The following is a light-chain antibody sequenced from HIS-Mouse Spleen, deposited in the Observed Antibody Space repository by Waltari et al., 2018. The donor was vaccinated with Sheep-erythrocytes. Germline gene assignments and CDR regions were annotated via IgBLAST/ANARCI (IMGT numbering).Light chain of an antibody. Sequence: QSALTQPASVSVSPGQSITISCTGTSSDVGSYNLVSWYQPHPGKAPKLMIYEGSKRPSGVSNRFSGSKSGNTASLTISGLQAEDEADYYCCSYAGSSTPWVFGGGTKLTVL. J-gene: IGLJ3*02. CDR3: CSYAGSSTPWV. V-gene: IGLV2-23*01. CDR2: EGS. CDR1: SSDVGSYNL.